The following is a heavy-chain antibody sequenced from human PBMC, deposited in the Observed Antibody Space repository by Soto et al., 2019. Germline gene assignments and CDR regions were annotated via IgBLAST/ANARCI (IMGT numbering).Heavy chain of an antibody. V-gene: IGHV4-34*01. CDR2: VSHSGNT. CDR1: GGSWTGHI. CDR3: ARAKFESTGWHQFDI. J-gene: IGHJ4*02. Sequence: AEPLSLTCSISGGSWTGHIWSWVRQPPGKGLEWIGEVSHSGNTKYYPSLRSRVTLSVDSSKNQISLALTSVTAADTAVYYCARAKFESTGWHQFDIWGQGTLVPVS. D-gene: IGHD7-27*01.